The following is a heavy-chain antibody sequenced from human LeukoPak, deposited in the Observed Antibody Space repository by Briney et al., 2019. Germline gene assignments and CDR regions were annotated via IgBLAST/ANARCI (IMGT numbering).Heavy chain of an antibody. CDR2: ISSSSRTM. D-gene: IGHD4-23*01. J-gene: IGHJ4*02. V-gene: IGHV3-48*04. Sequence: SGGSLRLSSAASGFTFSTYSMNWVRQAPGKGLEWVSYISSSSRTMYYADSVKGRFTISRDNAKKSLYLQMNSLRAEDTAVYYCARDLGLYDYGGNIDYWGQGTLVTVSS. CDR3: ARDLGLYDYGGNIDY. CDR1: GFTFSTYS.